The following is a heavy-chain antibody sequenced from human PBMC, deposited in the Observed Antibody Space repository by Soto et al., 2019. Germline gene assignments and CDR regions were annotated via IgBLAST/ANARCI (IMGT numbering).Heavy chain of an antibody. CDR3: ATKDTSGYSYGSPFDY. CDR1: GGTFSSYA. Sequence: SVKVSCKASGGTFSSYAISWVRQAPGQGLEWMGGIIPIFGTANYAQKFQGRVTITADESTSTAYMELSSLRPEDTAVYYCATKDTSGYSYGSPFDYWGQGTLVTVYS. V-gene: IGHV1-69*13. J-gene: IGHJ4*02. CDR2: IIPIFGTA. D-gene: IGHD5-18*01.